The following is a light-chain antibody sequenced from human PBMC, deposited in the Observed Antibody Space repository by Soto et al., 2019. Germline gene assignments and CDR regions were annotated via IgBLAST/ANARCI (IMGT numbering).Light chain of an antibody. CDR2: GAS. CDR1: QSVGSD. J-gene: IGKJ1*01. Sequence: VVTQSPATLSVFPGETATLSCRASQSVGSDLAWYQQRPGQAPRLLIYGASTRATGIPARFRGSGSGTEVRLTISSLQSEDFATYYCQQYNTWHPKMAFGRGTKVEIK. CDR3: QQYNTWHPKMA. V-gene: IGKV3-15*01.